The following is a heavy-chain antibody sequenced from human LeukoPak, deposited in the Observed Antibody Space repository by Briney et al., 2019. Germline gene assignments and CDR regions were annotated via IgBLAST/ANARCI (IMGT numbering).Heavy chain of an antibody. Sequence: GGSLRLSCAASGFTFSSYAMSWVRQAPGKGLEWVAGISAGGGSTYYADSVKGRFTISRDNSKNMLYLQLNSLRAEDTAVYYCARVRYDYYGMDVWGQGTTVTVSS. J-gene: IGHJ6*02. CDR1: GFTFSSYA. CDR3: ARVRYDYYGMDV. CDR2: ISAGGGST. V-gene: IGHV3-23*01. D-gene: IGHD3-10*01.